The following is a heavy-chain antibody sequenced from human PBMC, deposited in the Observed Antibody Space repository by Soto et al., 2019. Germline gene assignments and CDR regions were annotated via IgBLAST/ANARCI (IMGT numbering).Heavy chain of an antibody. CDR2: IYPGDSDT. J-gene: IGHJ6*02. Sequence: ESLKISCKGSGYIFTSYWICCFLQMRVKVLEWMGIIYPGDSDTRYSPSLQGQVTISADKSISTAYLQWSSLKASDTAMYYCARQDRVAARPHYYYGMDVWGQGTTVTVSS. D-gene: IGHD6-6*01. CDR1: GYIFTSYW. V-gene: IGHV5-51*01. CDR3: ARQDRVAARPHYYYGMDV.